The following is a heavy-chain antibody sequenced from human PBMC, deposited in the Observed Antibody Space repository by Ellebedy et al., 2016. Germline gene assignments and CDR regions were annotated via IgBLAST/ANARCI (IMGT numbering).Heavy chain of an antibody. CDR2: ISYDGSEK. CDR3: AKEGLSRYNDFWSSYHSDYYYYMDV. V-gene: IGHV3-30*18. D-gene: IGHD3-3*01. CDR1: GFTFNDYG. J-gene: IGHJ6*03. Sequence: GESLKISXAASGFTFNDYGMHWVRQAPGKGLEWVSVISYDGSEKSYGDSVKGRFTISRDNSKSTLFVQMNSLRPEDTAVYYCAKEGLSRYNDFWSSYHSDYYYYMDVWGKGTTVTVSS.